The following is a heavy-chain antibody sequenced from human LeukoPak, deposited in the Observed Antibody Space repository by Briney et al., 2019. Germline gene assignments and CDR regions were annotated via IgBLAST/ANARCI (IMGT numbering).Heavy chain of an antibody. CDR3: ARGYCSSTSCYAFVDWFDP. CDR2: IYPGDSDT. CDR1: GYSVTSYW. J-gene: IGHJ5*02. D-gene: IGHD2-2*01. Sequence: GESLKISCKGSGYSVTSYWICCVRQMPGKGLESMGIIYPGDSDTGYSPSFQGQVTISADKSISTAYLQWSSLKASDTAMYYCARGYCSSTSCYAFVDWFDPWGQGTLVTVSS. V-gene: IGHV5-51*01.